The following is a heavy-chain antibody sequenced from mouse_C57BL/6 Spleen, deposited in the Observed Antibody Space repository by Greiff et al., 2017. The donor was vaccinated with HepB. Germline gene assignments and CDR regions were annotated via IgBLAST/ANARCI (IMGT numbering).Heavy chain of an antibody. D-gene: IGHD2-14*01. CDR1: GYTFTSYW. J-gene: IGHJ4*01. Sequence: VQLQQPGAELVMPGASVKLSCKVSGYTFTSYWMHWVKQRPGLGLEWVGEIDPSDSYTNYNQKFKGMSILTVEKSSSTAYRQVSRLTSEDSAVYYGARALSTTAMDYWGQGTSVTVSS. V-gene: IGHV1-69*01. CDR3: ARALSTTAMDY. CDR2: IDPSDSYT.